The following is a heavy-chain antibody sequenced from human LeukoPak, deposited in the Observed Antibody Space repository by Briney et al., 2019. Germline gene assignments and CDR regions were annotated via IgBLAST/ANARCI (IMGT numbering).Heavy chain of an antibody. Sequence: ASVKVSCKAFGYTVTGYYMNWVRRAPRQRLERMGGINPTSGGTNYVQTFQGRVTMSRDTSISAAYMELHRLRSDDMGVYYCAIDRDYGSGIFDYWGQGTLVTVSS. CDR3: AIDRDYGSGIFDY. CDR2: INPTSGGT. CDR1: GYTVTGYY. J-gene: IGHJ4*02. V-gene: IGHV1-2*02. D-gene: IGHD3-10*01.